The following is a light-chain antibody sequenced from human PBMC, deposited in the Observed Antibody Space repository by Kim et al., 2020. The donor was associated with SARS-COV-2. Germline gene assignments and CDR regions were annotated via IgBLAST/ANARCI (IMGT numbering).Light chain of an antibody. CDR1: HGINSA. Sequence: AIPLTQSPSSLSAFVGDRVTLSCRASHGINSALAWYQQKPGSPPKLLIFDASNLESGVSSRFSGSGSGTHFTLTISSLQPEDFATYYCQQFDTYPLTFGGGTKVDIK. J-gene: IGKJ4*01. CDR3: QQFDTYPLT. CDR2: DAS. V-gene: IGKV1-13*02.